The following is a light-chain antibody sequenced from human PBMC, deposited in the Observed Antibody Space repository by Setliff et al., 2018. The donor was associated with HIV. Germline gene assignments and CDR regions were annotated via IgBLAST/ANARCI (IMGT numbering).Light chain of an antibody. V-gene: IGLV3-21*04. Sequence: ELTQPPSVSVAPGKTASITCGGNNIGSKSVYWYQQKPGQAPVLVISYNSDRPSGTPERFSGSNSGNTATLTISRVEAGDEADYYCQVWDSSSDLHVVFGGGTKVTVL. CDR2: YNS. CDR3: QVWDSSSDLHVV. J-gene: IGLJ2*01. CDR1: NIGSKS.